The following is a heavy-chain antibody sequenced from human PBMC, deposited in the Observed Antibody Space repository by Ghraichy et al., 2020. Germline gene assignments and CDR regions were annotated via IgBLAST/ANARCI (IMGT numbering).Heavy chain of an antibody. D-gene: IGHD3-9*01. CDR1: RGSFGGYY. J-gene: IGHJ4*02. Sequence: ESLNISCAAARGSFGGYYWSWVRQPPGKGLEWIGEINHSGSTNYNPSLKSRVSISVDSSKNQFSLKLNSVTAADTAVYYCVLPILGQWGQGTLVTVSS. CDR3: VLPILGQ. CDR2: INHSGST. V-gene: IGHV4-34*01.